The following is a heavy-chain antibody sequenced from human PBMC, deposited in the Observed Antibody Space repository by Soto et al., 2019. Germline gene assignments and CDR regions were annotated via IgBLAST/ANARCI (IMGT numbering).Heavy chain of an antibody. CDR3: ARDMAPLPRMGYFDY. V-gene: IGHV3-30*03. D-gene: IGHD3-10*01. CDR1: GFTFSSYG. Sequence: GGSLRLSCAASGFTFSSYGMHWVRQAPGKGLEWVAVISYDGSNKYYADSVKGRFTISRDNSKNTLYLQMNSLRAEDTAVYYCARDMAPLPRMGYFDYWGQGTLVTVSS. CDR2: ISYDGSNK. J-gene: IGHJ4*02.